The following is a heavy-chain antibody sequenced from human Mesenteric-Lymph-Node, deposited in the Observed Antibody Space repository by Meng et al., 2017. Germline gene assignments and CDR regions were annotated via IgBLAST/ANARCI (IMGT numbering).Heavy chain of an antibody. J-gene: IGHJ4*02. D-gene: IGHD1-14*01. CDR1: GGSIRNDQW. CDR2: IYHSGTA. V-gene: IGHV4-4*02. CDR3: ARDPTGGEDHQRV. Sequence: VQLQASGPGLVKPSGTLSLTCDSSGGSIRNDQWWSWVRQAPGKGLEWIGEIYHSGTAYYNPSLTSRVTISVDKSKNQFSLKLTSVTAADTAVYYCARDPTGGEDHQRVWGQGTLVTVSS.